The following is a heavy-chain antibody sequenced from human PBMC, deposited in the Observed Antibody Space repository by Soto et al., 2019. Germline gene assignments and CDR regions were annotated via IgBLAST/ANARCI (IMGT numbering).Heavy chain of an antibody. CDR1: GFTFSAHY. V-gene: IGHV3-72*01. CDR2: IKNKANSYTT. Sequence: EVQLVESGGGLVQPGGSLRLSCAASGFTFSAHYMDWGRQAPGKGLEWVGRIKNKANSYTTEYAASLEGRFTISREDSQNSLYMQMNSLKTEDTAVYYCARVSLVGPSGGRYFDYWGQGSQVAVSS. D-gene: IGHD1-26*01. CDR3: ARVSLVGPSGGRYFDY. J-gene: IGHJ4*02.